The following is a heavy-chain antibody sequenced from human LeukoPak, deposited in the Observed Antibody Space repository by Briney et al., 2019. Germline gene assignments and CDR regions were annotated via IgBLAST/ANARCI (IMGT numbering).Heavy chain of an antibody. J-gene: IGHJ3*02. CDR1: GGSISSGSYY. V-gene: IGHV4-61*02. CDR3: ARDPSIFGAFDI. Sequence: ASQTLSLTCTVSGGSISSGSYYWSWIRQPAGKGLEWIGRIYTSGSTNYNPSLKSRVTISVDTSKNQFSLKLSSVTAADTAVYYCARDPSIFGAFDIWGQGTMVTVSS. D-gene: IGHD3-3*01. CDR2: IYTSGST.